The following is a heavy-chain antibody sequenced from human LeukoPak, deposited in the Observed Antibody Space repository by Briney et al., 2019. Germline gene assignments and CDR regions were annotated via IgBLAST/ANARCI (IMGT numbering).Heavy chain of an antibody. CDR1: GGSISSSSYY. Sequence: KPSETLSLTCTVSGGSISSSSYYWGWIRQPPGKGLEWIGSIYYSGSTYYNPSLKSRVTISVDTSKNQFSLKLSSVTAADTAVYYCARINYYDSSGYYYVVRVGAFDIWGQGTMVTVSS. CDR2: IYYSGST. D-gene: IGHD3-22*01. CDR3: ARINYYDSSGYYYVVRVGAFDI. V-gene: IGHV4-39*01. J-gene: IGHJ3*02.